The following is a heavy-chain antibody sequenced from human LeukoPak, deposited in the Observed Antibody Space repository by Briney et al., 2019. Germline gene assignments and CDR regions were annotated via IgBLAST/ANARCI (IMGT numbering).Heavy chain of an antibody. CDR3: AKDQVVITTTGSWFDP. J-gene: IGHJ5*02. D-gene: IGHD3-22*01. Sequence: GGSLRLSCSASGFTFSSYAMHWVRQAAGKGLEYVSAISSNGGSTYYADSVKGRFTISRDNSKNTLYLQMSSLRAEDTAVYYCAKDQVVITTTGSWFDPWGQGTLVTVSS. CDR2: ISSNGGST. CDR1: GFTFSSYA. V-gene: IGHV3-64D*06.